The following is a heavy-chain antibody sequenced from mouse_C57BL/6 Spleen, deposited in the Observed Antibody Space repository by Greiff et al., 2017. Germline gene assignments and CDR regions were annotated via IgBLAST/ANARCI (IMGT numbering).Heavy chain of an antibody. CDR2: IDPSDSYT. V-gene: IGHV1-69*01. CDR3: ARGRYYYGSSYFDY. Sequence: QVQLQQPGAELVMPGASVKLSCKASGYTFTSYWMHWVKQRPGQGLEWIGEIDPSDSYTNYNQKFKGKSTLTVDKSSSTAYMQLSSLTSEDSAVYYCARGRYYYGSSYFDYWGQGTTLTVSS. D-gene: IGHD1-1*01. CDR1: GYTFTSYW. J-gene: IGHJ2*01.